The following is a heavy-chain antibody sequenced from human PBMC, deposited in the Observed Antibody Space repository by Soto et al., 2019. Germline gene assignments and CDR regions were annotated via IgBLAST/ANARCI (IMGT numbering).Heavy chain of an antibody. CDR1: GDSIRSGIYY. Sequence: SETLSLTCTVSGDSIRSGIYYWGWIRQPPGKGLEWIGSAYYSGMTHYGPSLRGRVTISVDTSKNQFSLRLSSVSAADTAVYYCARAMFGEFLFDYWGQGTLVTVSS. CDR3: ARAMFGEFLFDY. D-gene: IGHD3-10*02. CDR2: AYYSGMT. J-gene: IGHJ4*02. V-gene: IGHV4-39*07.